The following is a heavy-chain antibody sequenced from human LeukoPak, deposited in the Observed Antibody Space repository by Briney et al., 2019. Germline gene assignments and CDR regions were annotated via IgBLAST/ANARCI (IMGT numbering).Heavy chain of an antibody. CDR1: GGSISSYY. J-gene: IGHJ6*02. V-gene: IGHV4-59*01. Sequence: SETLSLTCIVSGGSISSYYWSWIRQPPGKGLEWIGYIYYSGSTDYSPSLQSRVTISVDTSNNQFSLKLSSVTPADTAVYYCASWRSVAGGYGMDVWGQGTKVTVSS. CDR2: IYYSGST. CDR3: ASWRSVAGGYGMDV. D-gene: IGHD6-19*01.